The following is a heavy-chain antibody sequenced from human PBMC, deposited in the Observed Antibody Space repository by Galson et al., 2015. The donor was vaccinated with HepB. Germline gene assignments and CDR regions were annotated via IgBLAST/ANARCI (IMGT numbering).Heavy chain of an antibody. CDR1: GFTFSSYA. D-gene: IGHD4-17*01. CDR3: ANPLSYDYGDYEALDGAEDYYGMDV. V-gene: IGHV3-30-3*01. Sequence: SLRLSCAASGFTFSSYAMHWVRQAPGKGLEWVAVISYDGSNKYYADSVKGRFTISRDNSKNTLYLQMNSLRAEDTAVYYCANPLSYDYGDYEALDGAEDYYGMDVWGQGTTVTVSS. J-gene: IGHJ6*02. CDR2: ISYDGSNK.